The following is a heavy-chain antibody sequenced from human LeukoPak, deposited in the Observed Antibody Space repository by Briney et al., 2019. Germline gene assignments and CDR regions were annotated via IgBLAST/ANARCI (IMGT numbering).Heavy chain of an antibody. CDR3: VRDFLGESGAGGC. J-gene: IGHJ4*02. D-gene: IGHD3-10*01. CDR2: ISPSGSST. V-gene: IGHV3-21*01. CDR1: GFTFSSYT. Sequence: PGGSLRLSCAASGFTFSSYTMNWVRQAPGKGPEWVSSISPSGSSTYNADSLRGRLTISRDNAKDSVFLQMNSLRGEDTAVYYCVRDFLGESGAGGCWGQGTLVTVSS.